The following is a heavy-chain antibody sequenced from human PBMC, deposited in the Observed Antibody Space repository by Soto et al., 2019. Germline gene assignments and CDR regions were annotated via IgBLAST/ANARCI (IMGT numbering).Heavy chain of an antibody. V-gene: IGHV4-59*01. CDR3: ARRLAGYCSGGSCHNHYYMDV. J-gene: IGHJ6*03. D-gene: IGHD2-15*01. CDR1: GGSISSYY. Sequence: QVQLQESGPGLVKPSETLSLTCTVSGGSISSYYWSWIRQPPGKGLEWIGYIYYSGSTNYNPSLKSRVPISVDTSKNQFSLKLSSVTAADTAVYYCARRLAGYCSGGSCHNHYYMDVWGKGTTVTVSS. CDR2: IYYSGST.